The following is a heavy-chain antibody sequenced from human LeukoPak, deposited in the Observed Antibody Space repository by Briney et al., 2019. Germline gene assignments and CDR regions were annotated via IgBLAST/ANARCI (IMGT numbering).Heavy chain of an antibody. V-gene: IGHV3-48*01. CDR3: ARVGYGDSLDS. CDR1: EFTFSTYS. D-gene: IGHD4-17*01. Sequence: GGSLRLSCTASEFTFSTYSMNWVRQAPGKGLEWLSYIGSSSSTIYYADSVKGRFTNSRDNAKNSLYLQMNSLRAEDTAVYYCARVGYGDSLDSWGQGTLVTVSS. CDR2: IGSSSSTI. J-gene: IGHJ5*01.